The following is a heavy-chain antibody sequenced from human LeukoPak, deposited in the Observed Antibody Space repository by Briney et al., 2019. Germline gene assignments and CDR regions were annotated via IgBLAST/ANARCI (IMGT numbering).Heavy chain of an antibody. V-gene: IGHV3-23*01. Sequence: GGSLRLSCAASGFTFSNYAMTWVRQAPGKGREWVSVISGSGGSTYYADSVKGRFTISRDNSKNTLYLQMNSLRAEDTAVYYCAKGPRYFDWLLDWGQGALVTVSS. CDR3: AKGPRYFDWLLD. CDR1: GFTFSNYA. CDR2: ISGSGGST. D-gene: IGHD3-9*01. J-gene: IGHJ4*02.